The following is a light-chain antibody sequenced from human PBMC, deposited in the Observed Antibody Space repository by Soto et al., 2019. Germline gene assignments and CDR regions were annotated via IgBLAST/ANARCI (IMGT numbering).Light chain of an antibody. V-gene: IGLV6-57*02. CDR3: QSHDSSNVV. CDR1: SGSIASNY. J-gene: IGLJ2*01. CDR2: EDN. Sequence: NFMLTQPHSVSESPGKTVTISCTGSSGSIASNYVQWYRQRPGSAPTTVIYEDNKRPSGVPDRFSGSIDRSSNSASLIISGLKTEDEADYYCQSHDSSNVVFGGGTQLTVL.